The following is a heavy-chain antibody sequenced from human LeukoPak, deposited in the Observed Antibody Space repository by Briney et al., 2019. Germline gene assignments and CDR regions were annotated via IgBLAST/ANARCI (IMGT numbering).Heavy chain of an antibody. D-gene: IGHD7-27*01. CDR2: ILYSGST. J-gene: IGHJ4*02. CDR3: ARSKTGIFDY. V-gene: IGHV4-59*08. CDR1: AGSISGYY. Sequence: PSETLSLTCTVSAGSISGYYWSWIRQPPGEGLEWIGFILYSGSTNYSPSLMTRVTISVDTSKNQFALKLSSVTAADTAVYYCARSKTGIFDYWGQGILVTVSS.